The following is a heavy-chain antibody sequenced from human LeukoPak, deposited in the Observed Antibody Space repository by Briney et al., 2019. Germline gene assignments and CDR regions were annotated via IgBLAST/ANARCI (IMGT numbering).Heavy chain of an antibody. Sequence: GGSLRLSCAASGFTFSSYAMSWVRQAPGEGLEWVSAISGSGGSTYYADSVKGRFTISRDNSKNTLYLQMNSLRAEDTAVYYCAKDRGVQDAVLALDYWGQGTLATVSS. CDR3: AKDRGVQDAVLALDY. CDR1: GFTFSSYA. CDR2: ISGSGGST. D-gene: IGHD3-10*01. V-gene: IGHV3-23*01. J-gene: IGHJ4*02.